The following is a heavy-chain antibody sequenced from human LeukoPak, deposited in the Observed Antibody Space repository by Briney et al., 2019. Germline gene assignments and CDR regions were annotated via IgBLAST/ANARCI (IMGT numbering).Heavy chain of an antibody. CDR2: IKPSGGDT. Sequence: ASVKVSCKAAGYTFTNNYMHWVRHAPGQGLEWMGIIKPSGGDTSYAQNFQGRVTMTRDTSTSTVYMELSSLTSEDTAVYYCARGYFGNPPAFDIWGQGTKVTVSS. CDR1: GYTFTNNY. CDR3: ARGYFGNPPAFDI. D-gene: IGHD3-10*01. V-gene: IGHV1-46*01. J-gene: IGHJ3*02.